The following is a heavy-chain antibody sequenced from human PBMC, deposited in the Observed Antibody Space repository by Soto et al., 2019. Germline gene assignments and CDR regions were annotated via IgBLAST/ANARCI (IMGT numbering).Heavy chain of an antibody. CDR3: AKFRGAPRSSYDFDY. Sequence: EVQLLESGGGSVQPGGSLRLSCAASGFTFSSYAMSWVRQAPGKGLEWVSDIIDNGGSTFYADSVKGRFTISRDNPKNTLYLQMNSLRAEDTAVYYCAKFRGAPRSSYDFDYWGQGTLVTVSS. D-gene: IGHD2-21*01. CDR2: IIDNGGST. CDR1: GFTFSSYA. V-gene: IGHV3-23*01. J-gene: IGHJ4*02.